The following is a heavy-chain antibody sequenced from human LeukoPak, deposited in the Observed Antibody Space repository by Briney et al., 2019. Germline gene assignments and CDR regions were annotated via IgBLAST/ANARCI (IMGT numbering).Heavy chain of an antibody. J-gene: IGHJ4*02. CDR3: ARGLGIAASYFDY. CDR2: IYYSGST. Sequence: PSETLSLTCTVSGGSISSYYWSWIRQPPGKGLEWIGYIYYSGSTNYNPSLKSRVTISVDTSKNQFSLKLSSVTAADTAVYYCARGLGIAASYFDYWGQGTLVTFSS. V-gene: IGHV4-59*01. CDR1: GGSISSYY. D-gene: IGHD6-13*01.